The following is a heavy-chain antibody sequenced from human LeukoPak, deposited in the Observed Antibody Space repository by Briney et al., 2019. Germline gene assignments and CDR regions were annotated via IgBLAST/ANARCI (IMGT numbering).Heavy chain of an antibody. J-gene: IGHJ5*02. CDR2: ISSSSSYI. Sequence: GGSLRLSCAASGFTFSSYSMNWVRQAPGKGLEWVSSISSSSSYIYYVDSVKGRFTISRDNAKNSLYLQMNSLRAEDTAVYYCARVGHGQWLVRAVYNWFDPWGQGTLVTVSS. V-gene: IGHV3-21*01. CDR1: GFTFSSYS. CDR3: ARVGHGQWLVRAVYNWFDP. D-gene: IGHD6-19*01.